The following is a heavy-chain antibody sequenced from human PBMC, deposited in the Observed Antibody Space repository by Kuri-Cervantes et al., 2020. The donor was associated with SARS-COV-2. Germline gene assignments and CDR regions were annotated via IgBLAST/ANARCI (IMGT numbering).Heavy chain of an antibody. CDR2: ISGSGGST. V-gene: IGHV3-23*01. J-gene: IGHJ4*02. D-gene: IGHD3-10*01. Sequence: GESLKISCAASGFTCSSYSMNWVRQAPGKGLEWVSAISGSGGSTYYADSVKGRFTISRDNSKNTLYLQMNSLRAEDTAVYYCASLDHGLGSYYHTFPHDYWGLGTQVTVSS. CDR1: GFTCSSYS. CDR3: ASLDHGLGSYYHTFPHDY.